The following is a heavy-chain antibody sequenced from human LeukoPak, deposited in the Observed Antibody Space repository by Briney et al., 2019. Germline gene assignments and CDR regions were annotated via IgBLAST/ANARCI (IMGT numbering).Heavy chain of an antibody. V-gene: IGHV1-2*02. CDR2: INPNSGGT. Sequence: GASVKVSCKASGYTFTGYYMHWVRQAPGQGLEWMGWINPNSGGTNYAQKFQGRVTMTRDTSISTAYMELSRLRSDDTAVYYCAGDLIAAGSNWFDPWGQGTLVTVSS. J-gene: IGHJ5*02. CDR1: GYTFTGYY. D-gene: IGHD6-13*01. CDR3: AGDLIAAGSNWFDP.